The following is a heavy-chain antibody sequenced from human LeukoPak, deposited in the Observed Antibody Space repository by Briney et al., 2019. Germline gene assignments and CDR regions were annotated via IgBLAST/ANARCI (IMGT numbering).Heavy chain of an antibody. Sequence: PGGSLRLSCAASGFTFSNYGMHWVRQAPGKGLEWVAVISYDGSNKYYADSVKGRFTISRDNSKNTLYLQMNSLRAEDTAEYYCAKDTAVRYRLINWFDPWGQGTLVTVSS. CDR1: GFTFSNYG. J-gene: IGHJ5*02. CDR2: ISYDGSNK. CDR3: AKDTAVRYRLINWFDP. D-gene: IGHD3-16*02. V-gene: IGHV3-30*18.